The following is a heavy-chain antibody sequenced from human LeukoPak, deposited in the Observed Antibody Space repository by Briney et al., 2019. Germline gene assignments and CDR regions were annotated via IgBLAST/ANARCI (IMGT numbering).Heavy chain of an antibody. CDR3: ARTSGLGTSIDY. CDR2: IYHSGST. J-gene: IGHJ4*02. D-gene: IGHD3-22*01. V-gene: IGHV4-30-2*01. Sequence: SETLSLTCAVSGGSISSGGYSWSWIRQPPGKGLEWIGYIYHSGSTYYNPSLKSRATISVDGSKNQFSLKLSSVTAADAAVYYCARTSGLGTSIDYWGQGTLVTVSS. CDR1: GGSISSGGYS.